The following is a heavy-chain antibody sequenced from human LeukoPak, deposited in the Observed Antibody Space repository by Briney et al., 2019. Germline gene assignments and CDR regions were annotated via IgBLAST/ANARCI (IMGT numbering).Heavy chain of an antibody. D-gene: IGHD4-17*01. CDR3: ARDEHGDFQGFDY. V-gene: IGHV4-4*02. CDR2: IYHSGST. J-gene: IGHJ4*02. Sequence: SGTLSLTCAVSGGSISSSNWWSWVRPPPGKGLEWIGEIYHSGSTNYNPSLKSRVTISVDKSKNQFSLKLSSVTAADTAVYYCARDEHGDFQGFDYWGQGTRVTVSS. CDR1: GGSISSSNW.